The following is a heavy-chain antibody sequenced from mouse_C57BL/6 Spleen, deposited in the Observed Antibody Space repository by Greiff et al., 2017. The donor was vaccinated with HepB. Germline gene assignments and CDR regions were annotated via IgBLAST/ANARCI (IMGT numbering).Heavy chain of an antibody. V-gene: IGHV1-53*01. CDR3: ATVVYSYAMDY. CDR2: INPSNGGT. CDR1: GYTFTSYW. Sequence: QVQLQQPGTELVKPGASVKLSCKASGYTFTSYWMHWVKQRPGQGLEWIGNINPSNGGTNYNEKFKSKATLTVDKYSSTAYMTLSSLTSEDSAVYYCATVVYSYAMDYCGQGTSVTVSS. J-gene: IGHJ4*01. D-gene: IGHD1-1*02.